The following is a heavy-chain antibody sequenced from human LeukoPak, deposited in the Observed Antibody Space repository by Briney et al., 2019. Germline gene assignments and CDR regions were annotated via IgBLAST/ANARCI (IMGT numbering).Heavy chain of an antibody. CDR1: GYTFTSHY. CDR2: INPSGGST. D-gene: IGHD3-3*01. Sequence: ASVKVSCKSSGYTFTSHYMHWVRQAPGQGLEWMGIINPSGGSTSYAQKFQGRVTMTRDMSTSTAYMELSSLRSEDTAVYYCAREADLGSTYYDFWSGYYRVRGYFDYWGQGTLVTVSS. J-gene: IGHJ4*02. CDR3: AREADLGSTYYDFWSGYYRVRGYFDY. V-gene: IGHV1-46*01.